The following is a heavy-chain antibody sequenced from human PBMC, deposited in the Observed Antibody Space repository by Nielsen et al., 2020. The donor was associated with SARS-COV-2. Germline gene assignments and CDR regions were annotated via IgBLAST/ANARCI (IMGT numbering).Heavy chain of an antibody. V-gene: IGHV4-59*12. Sequence: GSLRLSCTVSGGSISSYYWSWIRQPPGKGLEWIGYIYYSGSTNYNPSLKSRVTISVDTSKNQFSLKLSSVTAADTAVYYCARVVTPLVWGSYFDYWGQGTLVTVSS. CDR1: GGSISSYY. J-gene: IGHJ4*02. CDR2: IYYSGST. D-gene: IGHD3-16*01. CDR3: ARVVTPLVWGSYFDY.